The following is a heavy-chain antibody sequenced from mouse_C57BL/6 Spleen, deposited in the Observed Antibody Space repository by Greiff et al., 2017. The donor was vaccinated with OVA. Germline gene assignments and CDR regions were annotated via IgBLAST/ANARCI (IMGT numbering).Heavy chain of an antibody. CDR2: IHPNSGST. V-gene: IGHV1-64*01. J-gene: IGHJ4*01. D-gene: IGHD2-3*01. CDR1: GYTFTSYW. Sequence: QVQLQQPGAELVKPGASVKLSCKASGYTFTSYWMHWVKQRPGQGLEWIGMIHPNSGSTNYNEKFKSKATLTVDKSSSTAYMQLSSLTSEDSAVYYCARRRSYDGYYGDYYAMDYWGQGTSVTVSS. CDR3: ARRRSYDGYYGDYYAMDY.